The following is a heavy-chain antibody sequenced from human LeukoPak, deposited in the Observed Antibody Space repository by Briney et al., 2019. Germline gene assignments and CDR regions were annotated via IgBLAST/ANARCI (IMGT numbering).Heavy chain of an antibody. D-gene: IGHD6-6*01. CDR2: INPNSGGT. J-gene: IGHJ4*02. V-gene: IGHV1-2*02. CDR1: GYTFTGEY. Sequence: ASVKVSCKASGYTFTGEYLHWVRQAPGQGLEWLGWINPNSGGTNYAQKFQGRVTMTRDTSINTAYMELSSLRSDDTAVNYCARDSRSSYSFDYWGQGTLVTVSS. CDR3: ARDSRSSYSFDY.